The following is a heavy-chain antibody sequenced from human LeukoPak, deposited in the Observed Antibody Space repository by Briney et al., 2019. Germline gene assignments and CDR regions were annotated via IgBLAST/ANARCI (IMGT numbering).Heavy chain of an antibody. CDR3: AKALGRKLRYFDWLEEHDAFDI. Sequence: SGGSLRLSCAASGFTFSTYGMHWVRQAPGKGLEWVAVISYDGSNKYYADSVKGRFTISRDNSKNTLYLQMNSLRAEDTAVYYCAKALGRKLRYFDWLEEHDAFDIWGQGTMVTVSS. CDR1: GFTFSTYG. V-gene: IGHV3-30*18. CDR2: ISYDGSNK. D-gene: IGHD3-9*01. J-gene: IGHJ3*02.